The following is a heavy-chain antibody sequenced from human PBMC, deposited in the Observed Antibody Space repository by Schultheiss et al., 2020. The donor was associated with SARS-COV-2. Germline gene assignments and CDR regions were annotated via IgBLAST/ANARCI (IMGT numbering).Heavy chain of an antibody. V-gene: IGHV3-74*01. CDR1: GFSFSLYW. CDR2: VKPDGSIT. Sequence: GGSLRLSCEASGFSFSLYWMNWVRQTPGKGLEWVARVKPDGSITYYADSVKGRFTVSRDNFKNTMYLQMSSLRTDDTAMYHCVKSDYFDPWGPGTLVTVSS. D-gene: IGHD4-17*01. J-gene: IGHJ5*01. CDR3: VKSDYFDP.